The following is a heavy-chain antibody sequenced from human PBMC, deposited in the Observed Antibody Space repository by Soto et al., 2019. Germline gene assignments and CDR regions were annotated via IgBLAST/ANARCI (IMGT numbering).Heavy chain of an antibody. Sequence: GGSLRLSCAASGFTLSTYSMNWVRQAPGKGLEWVSYISSSGSTIYYADSVKGRFTISRDNAKNSLYLQMNSLRAEDTAVYYCARGLYYYDSSGYPGYWGQGTLVTVS. V-gene: IGHV3-48*04. J-gene: IGHJ4*02. CDR3: ARGLYYYDSSGYPGY. CDR1: GFTLSTYS. D-gene: IGHD3-22*01. CDR2: ISSSGSTI.